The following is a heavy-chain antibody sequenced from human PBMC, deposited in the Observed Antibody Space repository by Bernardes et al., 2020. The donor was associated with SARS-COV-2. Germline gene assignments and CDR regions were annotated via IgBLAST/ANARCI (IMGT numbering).Heavy chain of an antibody. Sequence: GAYLKNSRKGPGYSVTRYWIGWVRPIPGKGLEWMGIIYPGDSDTRYSPSFQGQVTISADKSISTAYLQWSSLKASDTAMYYCATSLGYCTNGVCYYDYWGQGTLVTVSS. D-gene: IGHD2-8*01. CDR1: GYSVTRYW. CDR2: IYPGDSDT. V-gene: IGHV5-51*01. CDR3: ATSLGYCTNGVCYYDY. J-gene: IGHJ4*02.